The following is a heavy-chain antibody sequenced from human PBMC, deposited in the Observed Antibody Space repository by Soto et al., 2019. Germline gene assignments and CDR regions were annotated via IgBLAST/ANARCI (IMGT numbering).Heavy chain of an antibody. CDR3: ARGSAYSSSSDFDY. CDR1: GGSFSGYY. D-gene: IGHD6-6*01. J-gene: IGHJ4*02. CDR2: INHSGST. Sequence: QVQLQQWGAGLLKPSETLSLTCAVYGGSFSGYYWSWIRQPPGKGLEWIGEINHSGSTNSNPSLKIRVTISVXTSKXXXXXXXXXVTAADTAVYYCARGSAYSSSSDFDYWGQGTLVTVSS. V-gene: IGHV4-34*01.